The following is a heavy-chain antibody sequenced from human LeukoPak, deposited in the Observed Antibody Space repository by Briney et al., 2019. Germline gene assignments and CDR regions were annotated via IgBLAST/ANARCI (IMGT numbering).Heavy chain of an antibody. CDR2: ISSSGSTI. CDR1: GFTFSDYY. D-gene: IGHD5-24*01. Sequence: PGGSLRLSCAASGFTFSDYYMSWIRQAPGKGLEWVSYISSSGSTIYYADSVKGRFTISRDNAMNSLYLQMNSLRAEDTAVYYCARVRWAAQEMDVWGKGTTVTVSS. CDR3: ARVRWAAQEMDV. V-gene: IGHV3-11*01. J-gene: IGHJ6*04.